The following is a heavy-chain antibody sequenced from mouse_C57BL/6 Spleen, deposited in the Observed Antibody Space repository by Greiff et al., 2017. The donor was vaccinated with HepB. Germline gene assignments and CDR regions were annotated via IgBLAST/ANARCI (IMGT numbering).Heavy chain of an antibody. CDR3: ARRSYAMDY. CDR1: GFTFSDYY. CDR2: INYDGSST. Sequence: EVKLVESEGGLVQPGSSMKLSCTASGFTFSDYYMAWVRQVPEKGLEWVANINYDGSSTYYLDSLKSRFIISRDNAKNILYLQMSSLKSEDTATYYCARRSYAMDYWGQGTSVTVSS. J-gene: IGHJ4*01. V-gene: IGHV5-16*01.